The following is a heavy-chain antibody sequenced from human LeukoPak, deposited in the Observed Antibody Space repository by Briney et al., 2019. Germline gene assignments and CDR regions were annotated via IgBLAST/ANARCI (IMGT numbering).Heavy chain of an antibody. CDR3: ARWAATLDV. Sequence: PSETLSLTCAVYGGSFSGYYWSWIRQPPGKGLEWIGEINHSGSTNYNPSLKSRVTISVDTSKNQFSLKLSSVTAADTAVYYCARWAATLDVWGQGTTVTVSS. V-gene: IGHV4-34*01. D-gene: IGHD6-25*01. CDR2: INHSGST. J-gene: IGHJ6*02. CDR1: GGSFSGYY.